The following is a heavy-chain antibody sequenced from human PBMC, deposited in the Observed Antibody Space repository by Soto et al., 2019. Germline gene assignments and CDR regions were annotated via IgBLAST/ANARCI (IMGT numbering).Heavy chain of an antibody. V-gene: IGHV1-46*03. CDR3: ARDAGRNDAGYYYYYYMDV. Sequence: ASVKVSCKASGYTFTSYYIHWVRQAPGQGLEWMGIINPSGGSTSYAQKFQGRVTMTRDTSTSTVYMELSSLRSEDTAVYYCARDAGRNDAGYYYYYYMDVWGKGTTVTVSS. D-gene: IGHD1-1*01. CDR1: GYTFTSYY. J-gene: IGHJ6*03. CDR2: INPSGGST.